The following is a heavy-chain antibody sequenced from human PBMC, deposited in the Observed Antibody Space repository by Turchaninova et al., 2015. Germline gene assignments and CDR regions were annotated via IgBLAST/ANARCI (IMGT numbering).Heavy chain of an antibody. V-gene: IGHV1-69*01. D-gene: IGHD3-10*01. Sequence: VSCQASGGISPNYGVSWVRQAPGQGLEWMGGIVPLFGTPYYAQKFKGRVAITADESTGTTYIRLISLSSDDTAVYYCASNRSSPLPRDSWGQGTLVSVTS. J-gene: IGHJ4*02. CDR2: IVPLFGTP. CDR3: ASNRSSPLPRDS. CDR1: GGISPNYG.